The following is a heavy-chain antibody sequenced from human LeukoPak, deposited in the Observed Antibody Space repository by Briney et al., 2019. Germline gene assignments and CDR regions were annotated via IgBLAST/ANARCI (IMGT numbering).Heavy chain of an antibody. CDR1: GFTFSSYE. CDR3: ALLTTVTTWDAFDI. Sequence: RGSLTLSCAASGFTFSSYEMNWVRQAPGKGLEWVSYISSSGSTIYYADPVKGRFTISRDNAKNSLYLHMNSLRAEDTAVYYCALLTTVTTWDAFDIWGQGTLVTVSS. CDR2: ISSSGSTI. D-gene: IGHD4-17*01. J-gene: IGHJ3*02. V-gene: IGHV3-48*03.